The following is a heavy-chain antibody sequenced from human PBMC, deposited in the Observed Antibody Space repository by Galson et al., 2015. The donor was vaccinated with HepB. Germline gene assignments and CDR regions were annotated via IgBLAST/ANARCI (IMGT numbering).Heavy chain of an antibody. CDR1: GYTFTSYY. J-gene: IGHJ6*02. D-gene: IGHD2-8*01. CDR2: INPSGGST. V-gene: IGHV1-46*01. Sequence: SVKVSCKASGYTFTSYYMHWVRQAPGQGLEWMGIINPSGGSTSYAQKFQGRVARTRDTSTSTVYMELSSLGSEDTAVYYCARGLMGSQRERDYYYSYYGMDVWGQGTRFTVS. CDR3: ARGLMGSQRERDYYYSYYGMDV.